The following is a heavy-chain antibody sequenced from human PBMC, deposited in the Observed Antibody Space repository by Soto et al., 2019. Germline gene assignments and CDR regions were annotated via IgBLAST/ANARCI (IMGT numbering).Heavy chain of an antibody. D-gene: IGHD2-2*01. CDR1: GGSFSGYY. V-gene: IGHV4-34*01. J-gene: IGHJ6*03. CDR3: ARAIVVVPAATKAHNYYYYMDV. CDR2: INHSGST. Sequence: SETLSLTCAVYGGSFSGYYWSWIRQPPGKGLEWIGEINHSGSTNYNPSLKSRVTISVDTSKNQFSLKLSSVTAADTAVYYCARAIVVVPAATKAHNYYYYMDVWGKGTTVTVSS.